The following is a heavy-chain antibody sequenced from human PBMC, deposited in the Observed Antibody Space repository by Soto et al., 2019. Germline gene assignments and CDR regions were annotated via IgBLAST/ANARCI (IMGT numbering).Heavy chain of an antibody. CDR2: ISGSGGST. CDR1: GFTFSSYA. J-gene: IGHJ5*02. CDR3: SRDKGYQDEFDP. Sequence: GGSLRLSCAASGFTFSSYAMSWVRQAPGKGLEWVSAISGSGGSTYYADSVKGRFTISRDNAKNTLFLQMNSLRAEDTAVYYCSRDKGYQDEFDPWGQGTLVTVSS. V-gene: IGHV3-23*01. D-gene: IGHD5-18*01.